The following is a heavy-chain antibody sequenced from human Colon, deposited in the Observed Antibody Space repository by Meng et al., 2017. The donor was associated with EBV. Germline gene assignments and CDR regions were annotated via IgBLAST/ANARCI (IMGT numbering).Heavy chain of an antibody. CDR3: AKDNDDDYFKY. J-gene: IGHJ4*02. CDR1: GFRFRAYA. Sequence: EVQLLESGGGWVQPGXSLRLSCAASGFRFRAYARNWFCQAPGKGLEWVSRISGSGERTNYADSVKGRFTISRDNSKNTLFLQMNSLRAEDTAVYFCAKDNDDDYFKYWGQGTLVTVSS. D-gene: IGHD3-16*01. CDR2: ISGSGERT. V-gene: IGHV3-23*01.